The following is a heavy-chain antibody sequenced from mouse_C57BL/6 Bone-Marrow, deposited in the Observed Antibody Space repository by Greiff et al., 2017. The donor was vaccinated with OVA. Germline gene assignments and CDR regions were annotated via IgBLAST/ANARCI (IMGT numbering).Heavy chain of an antibody. D-gene: IGHD1-1*01. CDR2: LHPNSGST. J-gene: IGHJ4*01. V-gene: IGHV1-64*01. CDR1: GYPFTSYW. Sequence: VQLQQSGAELVKPGASVKLSCKASGYPFTSYWMHWVKQRPGQGLEWIGMLHPNSGSTNYNEKFKSKATLTVDKSSSTAHMQLSSLTSEDSAVYYCARNPITTVVEDYAMDYWGQGTSVTVSS. CDR3: ARNPITTVVEDYAMDY.